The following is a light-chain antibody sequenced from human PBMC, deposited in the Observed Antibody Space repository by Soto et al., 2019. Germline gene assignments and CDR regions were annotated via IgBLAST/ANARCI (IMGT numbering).Light chain of an antibody. V-gene: IGLV4-69*01. CDR3: QTWGTGIRV. Sequence: QLVLTQSPSASASLGASVKLTCTLSSGHSSYSIAWHQQQSEKGPRYLMKVTSDGSHSKGDGIPDRFSGSSSGAERFLTISSLQSEDEADYYCQTWGTGIRVFGGGTKVTVL. CDR1: SGHSSYS. CDR2: VTSDGSH. J-gene: IGLJ3*02.